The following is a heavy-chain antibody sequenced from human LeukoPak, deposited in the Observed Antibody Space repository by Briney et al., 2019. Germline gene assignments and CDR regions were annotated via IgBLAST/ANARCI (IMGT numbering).Heavy chain of an antibody. CDR2: ISNSGSTI. D-gene: IGHD3-3*01. V-gene: IGHV3-48*04. Sequence: PGGSLRLSCAASGFTFSSYSMNWVRQAPGKGLEWISYISNSGSTIYYADSVKGRFTISRDNAKNSLYLQMNSLRAEDTAVYYCARGGDFWSGYLVYWGQGTLVTVSS. CDR3: ARGGDFWSGYLVY. J-gene: IGHJ4*02. CDR1: GFTFSSYS.